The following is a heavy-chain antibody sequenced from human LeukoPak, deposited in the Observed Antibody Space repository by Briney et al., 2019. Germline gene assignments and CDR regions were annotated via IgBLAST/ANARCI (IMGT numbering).Heavy chain of an antibody. CDR2: IYRSGST. D-gene: IGHD3-3*01. J-gene: IGHJ5*02. V-gene: IGHV4-39*01. CDR1: GGSISSSSYY. CDR3: ARHDDFWSGYLSWFDP. Sequence: PSETLSLTCTVSGGSISSSSYYWGWIRQPPGKGLEWLGSIYRSGSTYYKPSLKSRVTTSVDTSKNQFSLKLNSVTAADTAVYYCARHDDFWSGYLSWFDPWGQGTLVTVSS.